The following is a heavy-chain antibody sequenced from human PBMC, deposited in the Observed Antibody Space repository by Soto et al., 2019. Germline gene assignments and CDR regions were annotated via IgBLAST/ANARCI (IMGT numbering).Heavy chain of an antibody. CDR1: GGSISSGGYY. D-gene: IGHD2-2*01. V-gene: IGHV4-31*03. Sequence: QVQLQESGPGLVKPSQTLSLTCTVSGGSISSGGYYWSWIRQHPGKGLEWIGYIYYSGSTYYNPSLRSRVTISVYTSKNRFSLKLSSVTAAVTAVYYCARDRCSSTSCYSGWFDPWGQGTLVTVSS. CDR2: IYYSGST. CDR3: ARDRCSSTSCYSGWFDP. J-gene: IGHJ5*02.